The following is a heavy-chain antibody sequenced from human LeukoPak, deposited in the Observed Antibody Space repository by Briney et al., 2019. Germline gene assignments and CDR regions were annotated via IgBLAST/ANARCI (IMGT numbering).Heavy chain of an antibody. CDR2: ISGSSGST. Sequence: GGSLRLSCAASGFTFSSYAMSWVREAPGKGLEWVSAISGSSGSTYYADSVKGRFTISRDNSKNTLYLQMNSLRAEDTAVYYCAKVNFWSGYTFDYWGQGTLVTVSS. CDR1: GFTFSSYA. V-gene: IGHV3-23*01. CDR3: AKVNFWSGYTFDY. D-gene: IGHD3-3*01. J-gene: IGHJ4*02.